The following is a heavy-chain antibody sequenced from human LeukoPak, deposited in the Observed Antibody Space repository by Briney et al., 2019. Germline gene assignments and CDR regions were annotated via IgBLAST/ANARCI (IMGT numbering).Heavy chain of an antibody. Sequence: PSQPLSLPCTLSSDSLNQVGCYCSSIPQHPAKVLVWIEYIYYRGRTYYHPSVKIRLTKSVDTSKNLFSLELSSVTAADTAVYYCARESTAGTNWLDPWGEGTLVSVFS. J-gene: IGHJ5*02. V-gene: IGHV4-31*03. CDR2: IYYRGRT. CDR1: SDSLNQVGCY. CDR3: ARESTAGTNWLDP. D-gene: IGHD6-13*01.